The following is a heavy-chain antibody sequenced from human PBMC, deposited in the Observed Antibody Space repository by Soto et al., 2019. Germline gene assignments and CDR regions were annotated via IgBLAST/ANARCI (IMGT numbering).Heavy chain of an antibody. Sequence: QVQLVQSGAEVKKPGASVKVSCKASGYTFTSYGISWMRQAPGQGLEWMGWIRAYNGNTNYAQKLQGRVTMTTHTSTSTDYMELRSLRSDDTAVYYCARDQYSSSSPPDYWGQGTLVAVSS. J-gene: IGHJ4*02. CDR2: IRAYNGNT. CDR3: ARDQYSSSSPPDY. V-gene: IGHV1-18*01. CDR1: GYTFTSYG. D-gene: IGHD6-6*01.